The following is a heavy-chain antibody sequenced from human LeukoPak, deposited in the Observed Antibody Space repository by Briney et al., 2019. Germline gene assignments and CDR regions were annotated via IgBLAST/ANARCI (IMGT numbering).Heavy chain of an antibody. J-gene: IGHJ4*02. CDR3: ARDLYSRRMDYYGSGSYLAY. Sequence: ASVKVSCKASGYTFISYGISRVRQAPGQGLEWMGWISSYNGNTHYAQNLQGRVIMTIDTSTSTAYMELRSLRSDDTAFYYCARDLYSRRMDYYGSGSYLAYWGQGTPVTVSS. V-gene: IGHV1-18*01. CDR1: GYTFISYG. CDR2: ISSYNGNT. D-gene: IGHD3-10*01.